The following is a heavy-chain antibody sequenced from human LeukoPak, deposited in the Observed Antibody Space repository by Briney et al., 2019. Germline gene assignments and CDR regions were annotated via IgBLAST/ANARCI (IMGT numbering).Heavy chain of an antibody. J-gene: IGHJ3*02. D-gene: IGHD3-22*01. CDR2: INPNSGGT. CDR1: GYTFTGYY. V-gene: IGHV1-2*02. CDR3: AGAYYYDSSGRGHTLDAFDI. Sequence: GASVKVSCKASGYTFTGYYMHWVRQAPGQGLEWMGWINPNSGGTNYAQKFQGRVTMTRDTSISTAYMELSRLRSDDTAVYYCAGAYYYDSSGRGHTLDAFDIWGQGTMVTVSS.